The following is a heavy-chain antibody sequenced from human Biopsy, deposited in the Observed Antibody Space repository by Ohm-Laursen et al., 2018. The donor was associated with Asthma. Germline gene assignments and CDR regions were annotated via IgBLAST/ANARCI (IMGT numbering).Heavy chain of an antibody. CDR1: GFMFRSFG. CDR2: ISYDGNHK. Sequence: RSLRLSCAAPGFMFRSFGMHWVRQAPGKGLEWVAVISYDGNHKFYEDSVKGRFTISRDNSKSTLYLQMNSLRAEDTAVYFCARPYYSDRSGYYGYWGQGTLVTVSS. J-gene: IGHJ4*02. D-gene: IGHD3-22*01. CDR3: ARPYYSDRSGYYGY. V-gene: IGHV3-30*03.